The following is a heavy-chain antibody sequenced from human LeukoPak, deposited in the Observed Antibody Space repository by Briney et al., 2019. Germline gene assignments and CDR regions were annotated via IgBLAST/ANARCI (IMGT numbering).Heavy chain of an antibody. Sequence: GGSLRLSCAASGFNLTSNYMRWVRQAPGKGLEWVSAIFSAGSIFYADSVKGRFTISRDSSKNTVYLQMNSLRAEDTPVYYCAKVDYWGQGTLVAVSS. CDR1: GFNLTSNY. J-gene: IGHJ4*02. V-gene: IGHV3-53*01. CDR2: IFSAGSI. CDR3: AKVDY.